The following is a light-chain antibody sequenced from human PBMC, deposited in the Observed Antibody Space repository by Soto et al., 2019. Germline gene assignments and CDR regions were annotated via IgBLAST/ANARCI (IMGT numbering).Light chain of an antibody. Sequence: QSALTQPRSVSGSPGQSVTISCTGTSSDVGGYNFVSWYQHHPGKAPKLMIYDVSKRPSGVPDRFSGSKSGSTASLTISGLQAEDEADYYCCSYAGGYTLVFGGGTKVTVL. CDR3: CSYAGGYTLV. V-gene: IGLV2-11*01. CDR1: SSDVGGYNF. J-gene: IGLJ3*02. CDR2: DVS.